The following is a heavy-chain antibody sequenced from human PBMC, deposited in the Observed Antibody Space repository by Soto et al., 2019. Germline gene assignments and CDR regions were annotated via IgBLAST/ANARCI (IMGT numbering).Heavy chain of an antibody. J-gene: IGHJ6*03. Sequence: EQLVESGGGLVQPGGSLRLSCAASGFTFSSYAMHWVRQAPGTGLEYVSGINSDGGSTYYANSVKGRFTISRDNSKNTLYFQMGSLRAEDMAVYYCVRVGGYCSGGSCSDYMDVWGKGTTVTVSS. CDR1: GFTFSSYA. D-gene: IGHD2-15*01. CDR2: INSDGGST. CDR3: VRVGGYCSGGSCSDYMDV. V-gene: IGHV3-64*01.